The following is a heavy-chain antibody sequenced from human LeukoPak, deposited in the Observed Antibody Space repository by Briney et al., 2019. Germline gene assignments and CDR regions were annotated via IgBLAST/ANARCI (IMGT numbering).Heavy chain of an antibody. J-gene: IGHJ3*02. Sequence: ASVKVSCKASGYSFTDYYINWVRQAPGQGLEWMGWINPNSGGTNYAQKFQGRVTMTRDTSISTAYMELSRLRSDDTAVYYCARVRGGDSGSADQRNAFDIWGQGTMVTVSS. D-gene: IGHD1-26*01. CDR3: ARVRGGDSGSADQRNAFDI. CDR2: INPNSGGT. V-gene: IGHV1-2*02. CDR1: GYSFTDYY.